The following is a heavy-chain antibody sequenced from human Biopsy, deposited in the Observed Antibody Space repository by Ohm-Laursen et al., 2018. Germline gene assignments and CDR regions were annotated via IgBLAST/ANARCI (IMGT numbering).Heavy chain of an antibody. CDR3: ARDETGSSVFGPYYYGMDV. CDR2: INPTGGTA. CDR1: VYSFTKYY. J-gene: IGHJ6*02. V-gene: IGHV1-46*01. Sequence: SVNVSCKASVYSFTKYYINGVRQAPGQGLEWVGIINPTGGTASYAEKFQGRVTLTRDTSTGTVYLELNSLISEDTALYYCARDETGSSVFGPYYYGMDVWGQGTTVTVSS. D-gene: IGHD3-9*01.